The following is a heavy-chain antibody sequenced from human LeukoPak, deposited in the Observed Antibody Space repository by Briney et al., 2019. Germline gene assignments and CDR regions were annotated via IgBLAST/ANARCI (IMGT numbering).Heavy chain of an antibody. Sequence: GGSLRLYCAASGFTFSNAWMSWVRQAPGKGLEWVGRIKSKTDGGTTDYAAPVKGRFTISRDDSKNTLYLQMNSLKTEDTAVYYCTTRTTVVTDAFDIWGQGTMVTASS. J-gene: IGHJ3*02. V-gene: IGHV3-15*01. CDR1: GFTFSNAW. CDR3: TTRTTVVTDAFDI. CDR2: IKSKTDGGTT. D-gene: IGHD4-23*01.